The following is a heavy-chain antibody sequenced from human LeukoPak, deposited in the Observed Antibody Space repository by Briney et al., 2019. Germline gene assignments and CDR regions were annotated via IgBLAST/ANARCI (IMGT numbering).Heavy chain of an antibody. CDR3: SRGLDSRKLGY. CDR2: IHPSGML. V-gene: IGHV4-4*07. CDR1: GGSFSSYY. Sequence: PPETLSLTCTVSGGSFSSYYWSWIRHPPGKELEWIGSIHPSGMLYNNPSLESRVTMSRDTSKNQFSLNLNSVTAADTAVYFCSRGLDSRKLGYWGQGILVTVSS. J-gene: IGHJ4*02. D-gene: IGHD3-22*01.